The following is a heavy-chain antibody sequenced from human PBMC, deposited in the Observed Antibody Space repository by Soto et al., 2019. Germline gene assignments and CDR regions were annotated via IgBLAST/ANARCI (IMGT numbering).Heavy chain of an antibody. J-gene: IGHJ4*02. Sequence: GGSLRLSCAASGLTFTRYSMNWVRQAPGKGLEWVSSISSTTNYIYYGDSMKGRFTISRDNAKHSLYLEMNSLRAEDTAVYYCARESEDLTSNFDYWGQGTLVTVSS. CDR2: ISSTTNYI. CDR1: GLTFTRYS. CDR3: ARESEDLTSNFDY. V-gene: IGHV3-21*06.